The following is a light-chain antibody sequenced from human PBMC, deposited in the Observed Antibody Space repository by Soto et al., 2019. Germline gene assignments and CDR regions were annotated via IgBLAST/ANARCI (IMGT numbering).Light chain of an antibody. CDR3: QQYNVWPLT. CDR1: QSVNSN. Sequence: EIVMTQSPVTLSVSPGDRATLSCRASQSVNSNLAWYQHKPGQTPKLLIYVASTRATGIPARFSGSGSGTEFTLTISSLQSEDFAVYYCQQYNVWPLTFGGGTKAEFK. CDR2: VAS. J-gene: IGKJ4*01. V-gene: IGKV3-15*01.